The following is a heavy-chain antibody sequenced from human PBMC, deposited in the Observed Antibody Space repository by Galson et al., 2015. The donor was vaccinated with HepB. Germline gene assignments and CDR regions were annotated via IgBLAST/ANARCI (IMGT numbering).Heavy chain of an antibody. CDR2: IIPIFGTA. J-gene: IGHJ6*02. D-gene: IGHD3-22*01. V-gene: IGHV1-69*13. CDR3: ARGPGQYYYDSSGFYGMDV. CDR1: GGTFSSYA. Sequence: SVKVSCKASGGTFSSYAISWVRQAPGQGLEWMGGIIPIFGTANYAQKFQGRVTITADESTSTAYMELSSLRSEDTAVYYCARGPGQYYYDSSGFYGMDVWGQGTTVTVSS.